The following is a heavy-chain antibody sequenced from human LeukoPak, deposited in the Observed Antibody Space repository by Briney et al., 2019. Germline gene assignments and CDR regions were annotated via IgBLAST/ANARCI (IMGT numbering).Heavy chain of an antibody. Sequence: SQTLSLTCAISGDSVSSDSAAWNWIRHSPSRGLECLGRAYYRSQWYHDYAVSLKNRVTINPDTPTNQFSLQLNSVTPEDTAVYYCARAPSGSYPDYWGQGTLVTVSS. J-gene: IGHJ4*02. CDR3: ARAPSGSYPDY. CDR1: GDSVSSDSAA. V-gene: IGHV6-1*01. CDR2: AYYRSQWYH. D-gene: IGHD1-26*01.